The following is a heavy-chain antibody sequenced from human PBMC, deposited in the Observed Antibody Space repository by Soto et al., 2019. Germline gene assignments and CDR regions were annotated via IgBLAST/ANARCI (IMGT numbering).Heavy chain of an antibody. J-gene: IGHJ5*02. Sequence: PSETLYLTCAVYCGSVNGYYWNWIRQPPWKGLEWIGESNHTGGTHYNPSLKSRVTMSVDTSKNQFSLRLSSVTAADTAIYYCATRITVFVLLIPPFDPWGQGAQVIVSS. D-gene: IGHD3-3*01. CDR2: SNHTGGT. CDR3: ATRITVFVLLIPPFDP. V-gene: IGHV4-34*01. CDR1: CGSVNGYY.